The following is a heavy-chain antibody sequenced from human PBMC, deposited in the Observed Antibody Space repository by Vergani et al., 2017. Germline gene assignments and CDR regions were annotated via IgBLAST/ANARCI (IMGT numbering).Heavy chain of an antibody. CDR2: INHSGST. D-gene: IGHD3-3*01. CDR3: ARCRSYYDFWSGYGNYFDY. Sequence: QVQLQQWGAGLLKPSETLSLTCAVYGGSFSGYYWSWIRQPPGKGLEWIGEINHSGSTNYNPSLKSRVTISVDTSKNQFSLTLSSVTAADTAGYYCARCRSYYDFWSGYGNYFDYWGQGTLVTVSS. J-gene: IGHJ4*02. CDR1: GGSFSGYY. V-gene: IGHV4-34*01.